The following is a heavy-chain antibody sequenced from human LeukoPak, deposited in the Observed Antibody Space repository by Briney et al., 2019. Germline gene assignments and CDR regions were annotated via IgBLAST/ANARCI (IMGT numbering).Heavy chain of an antibody. V-gene: IGHV1-46*01. CDR3: ARDLPQVRRGYYYYMDV. J-gene: IGHJ6*03. CDR2: INPSGGST. Sequence: ASVKVSCKASGYTFTSYYMHWVRQAPGQGLEWMGIINPSGGSTSYAQKFQGRVTITADKSTSTAYMELSSLRSEETAVYYCARDLPQVRRGYYYYMDVWGKGTTVTVSS. CDR1: GYTFTSYY. D-gene: IGHD3-10*01.